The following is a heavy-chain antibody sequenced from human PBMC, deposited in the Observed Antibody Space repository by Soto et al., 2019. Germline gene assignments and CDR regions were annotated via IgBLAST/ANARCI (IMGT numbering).Heavy chain of an antibody. V-gene: IGHV3-30*18. CDR2: ISYDGSNA. J-gene: IGHJ4*02. D-gene: IGHD1-26*01. CDR1: GFTFTTYG. Sequence: QVQLVDSGGGVVQPGRSLRLSCAASGFTFTTYGMHWVRRAPGKGLEWVAVISYDGSNAYYADSVKGRFTISRDNSQNTLYLQINRLRAEDTAVYYCAKERTYSVASGFDYWGRGTLVTVSS. CDR3: AKERTYSVASGFDY.